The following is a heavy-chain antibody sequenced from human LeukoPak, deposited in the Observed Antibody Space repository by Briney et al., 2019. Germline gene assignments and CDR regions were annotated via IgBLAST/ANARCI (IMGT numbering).Heavy chain of an antibody. CDR1: GGTFSSYA. CDR2: IIPILGIA. J-gene: IGHJ4*02. D-gene: IGHD3-22*01. V-gene: IGHV1-69*04. CDR3: ARDRGYDSSGYSPTGPLFDY. Sequence: SVKVSCKASGGTFSSYAISWVRQAPGQGLEWMGRIIPILGIANYAQKFQGRVTITADKSTSTVYMELSSLRSEDTAVYYCARDRGYDSSGYSPTGPLFDYWGQGTLVTVSS.